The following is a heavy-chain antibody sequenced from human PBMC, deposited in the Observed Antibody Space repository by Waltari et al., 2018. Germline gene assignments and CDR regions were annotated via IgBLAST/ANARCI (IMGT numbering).Heavy chain of an antibody. CDR3: VRDGSGASFTFNY. D-gene: IGHD1-26*01. J-gene: IGHJ4*02. CDR1: GFSFITYS. V-gene: IGHV1-18*01. Sequence: QVQLVQSGAEMKTPGASVKVSCKASGFSFITYSFTWVRQTPGQGLEWMGWISADHGKTNYAQTFQGRLTMTTDTSTSTAYMELRSLRSDDTAVYYCVRDGSGASFTFNYWGQGTLVTVSS. CDR2: ISADHGKT.